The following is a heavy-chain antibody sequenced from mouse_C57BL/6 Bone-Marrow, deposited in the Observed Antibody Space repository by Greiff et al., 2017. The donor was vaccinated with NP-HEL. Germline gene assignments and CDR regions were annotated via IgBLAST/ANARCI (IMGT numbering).Heavy chain of an antibody. D-gene: IGHD1-1*01. CDR2: IHPNSGST. CDR3: ARHYGSYYYAMDY. Sequence: VQLQQPGAELVKPGASVKLSCKASGYTFTSYWMHWVKQRPGQGLEWIGMIHPNSGSTNYNEKFKSKATLTVDKSSSTAYMQLSSLTSEDSAVYYCARHYGSYYYAMDYWGQGTSVTVSS. J-gene: IGHJ4*01. V-gene: IGHV1-64*01. CDR1: GYTFTSYW.